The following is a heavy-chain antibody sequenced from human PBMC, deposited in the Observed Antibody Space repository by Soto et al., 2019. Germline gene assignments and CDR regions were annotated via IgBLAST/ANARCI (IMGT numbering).Heavy chain of an antibody. V-gene: IGHV4-4*07. CDR3: ARGAAAGVDYGMDV. CDR1: GGSISSYY. Sequence: SETLSLTCTVSGGSISSYYWSWIRQPAGKGLEWIGRIYSSGGTNYNPSLKSRVTMSVDTSKKRFSLKLNSVTAADTAVYYCARGAAAGVDYGMDVWGQGTTVTVSS. CDR2: IYSSGGT. J-gene: IGHJ6*02. D-gene: IGHD6-13*01.